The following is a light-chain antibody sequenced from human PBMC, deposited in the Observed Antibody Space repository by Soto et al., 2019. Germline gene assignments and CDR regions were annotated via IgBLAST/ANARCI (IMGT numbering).Light chain of an antibody. CDR1: SSDVGRYNY. CDR2: DVT. J-gene: IGLJ2*01. Sequence: QSALTQPASVSGSPGQSITISCTGTSSDVGRYNYVSWFQQHPGKAPKLMIYDVTNRPSGISNRFSGSKSGNTASLTISGLQAEDEAHYYCSSYTTTITLVFGGGTKLTVL. CDR3: SSYTTTITLV. V-gene: IGLV2-14*03.